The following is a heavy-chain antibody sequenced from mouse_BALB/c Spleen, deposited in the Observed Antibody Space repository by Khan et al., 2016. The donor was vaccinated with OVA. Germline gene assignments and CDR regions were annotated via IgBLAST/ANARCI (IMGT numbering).Heavy chain of an antibody. V-gene: IGHV1-7*01. D-gene: IGHD1-1*01. CDR1: GYTFTSYW. CDR2: IDPSTDYT. Sequence: VQLQQSGAELAKPGASVKMSCKASGYTFTSYWMHWVKQRPGQGLEWIGYIDPSTDYTEYNQKFRDKATLTVDKSSTTVYMQLTSLTSEDSAGYYCVNNCSSSAWFTYWGQGTLVTVSA. J-gene: IGHJ3*01. CDR3: VNNCSSSAWFTY.